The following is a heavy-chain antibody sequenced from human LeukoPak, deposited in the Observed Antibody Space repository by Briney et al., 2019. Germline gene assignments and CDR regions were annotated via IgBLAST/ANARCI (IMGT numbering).Heavy chain of an antibody. CDR1: GFTFSNYG. J-gene: IGHJ4*02. D-gene: IGHD2-8*01. CDR2: ISYDGSNK. CDR3: AKDLCTNGVCYYDY. V-gene: IGHV3-30*18. Sequence: PGGSLRFSCAASGFTFSNYGIHWVRQAPGKGLEWVAVISYDGSNKYYADSVKGRFTISRDNSKNTLYLQMNSLRAEDTAVYYCAKDLCTNGVCYYDYWGQGTLVTVSS.